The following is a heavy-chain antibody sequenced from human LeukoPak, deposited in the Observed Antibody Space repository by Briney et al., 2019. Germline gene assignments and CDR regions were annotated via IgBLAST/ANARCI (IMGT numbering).Heavy chain of an antibody. J-gene: IGHJ4*02. CDR3: ARSPAAGTFIFDY. D-gene: IGHD6-13*01. CDR2: IYYSGST. Sequence: SETLSLTCTVSGGSNSSYYWSWIRQPPGKGLEWIGYIYYSGSTNYNPSLKSRVTISVDTSKNQFSLKLSSVTAADTAVYYCARSPAAGTFIFDYWGQGTLVTVSS. V-gene: IGHV4-59*08. CDR1: GGSNSSYY.